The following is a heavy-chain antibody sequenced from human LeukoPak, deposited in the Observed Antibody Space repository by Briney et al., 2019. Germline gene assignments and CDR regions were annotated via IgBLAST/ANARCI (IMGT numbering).Heavy chain of an antibody. J-gene: IGHJ3*02. CDR3: ARMAYSYGYYAFDI. V-gene: IGHV4-39*01. CDR2: IHYSGIT. Sequence: PSETLSLTFTVSGDSITSGSYYWGWIRQPPGKGLEWIANIHYSGITYYNPSLKSRVTISVDTSKNQFSLKLSSVTAADTAVYYCARMAYSYGYYAFDIWGQGTMVTVSS. D-gene: IGHD5-18*01. CDR1: GDSITSGSYY.